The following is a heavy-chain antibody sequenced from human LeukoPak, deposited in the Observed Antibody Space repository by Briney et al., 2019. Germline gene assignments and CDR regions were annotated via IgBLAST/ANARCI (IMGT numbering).Heavy chain of an antibody. CDR2: MNPNSGNT. V-gene: IGHV1-8*02. D-gene: IGHD3-22*01. J-gene: IGHJ6*03. CDR3: ARLYYDSSGYYYYYYYMDV. Sequence: ASVKVSCKASGYTFTSYGISWVRQAPGQGLEWMGWMNPNSGNTGYAQKFQGRVTMTRNTSISTAYMELRSLRSEDTAVYYCARLYYDSSGYYYYYYYMDVWGKGTTVTVSS. CDR1: GYTFTSYG.